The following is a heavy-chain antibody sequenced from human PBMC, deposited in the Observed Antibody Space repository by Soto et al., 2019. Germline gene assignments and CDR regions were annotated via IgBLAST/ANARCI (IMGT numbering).Heavy chain of an antibody. J-gene: IGHJ4*02. CDR3: ARDDEGGSYCDLGY. CDR2: IYPGDSDT. CDR1: GYSFTSYW. V-gene: IGHV5-51*01. D-gene: IGHD3-10*01. Sequence: GESLKISCKGSGYSFTSYWIGWVRQMPGKGLEWMGIIYPGDSDTRYSPSFQGQVTISRDNSKNTLYLQMNSLRTEDTAIYYCARDDEGGSYCDLGYWGQGTLVTVSS.